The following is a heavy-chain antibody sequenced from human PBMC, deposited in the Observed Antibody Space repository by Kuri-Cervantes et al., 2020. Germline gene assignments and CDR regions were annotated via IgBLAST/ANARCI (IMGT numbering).Heavy chain of an antibody. CDR1: GFTFSSYA. Sequence: GESLKISCAASGFTFSSYAMHWVRQAPGKGLEWVAVISYDGSNKYYADSVKGRFTISRDNSKNTLYLQMNSPRAEDTAVYYCARGGLWFGELFLYYYYGMDVWGQGTTVTVSS. CDR3: ARGGLWFGELFLYYYYGMDV. J-gene: IGHJ6*02. V-gene: IGHV3-30-3*01. CDR2: ISYDGSNK. D-gene: IGHD3-10*01.